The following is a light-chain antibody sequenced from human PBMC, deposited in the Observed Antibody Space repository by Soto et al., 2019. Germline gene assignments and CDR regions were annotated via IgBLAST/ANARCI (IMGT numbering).Light chain of an antibody. CDR3: SSYPSSSTPL. Sequence: QSVLTQPASVSGSPGQSITISCTGTSSDVGGYNYVSWYQQHPGKAPKLMIYDVSNRPSGVSNRFSGSKSGNTASLTISGLQAEDEADYYCSSYPSSSTPLFGGGTQLTVL. J-gene: IGLJ2*01. CDR1: SSDVGGYNY. V-gene: IGLV2-14*01. CDR2: DVS.